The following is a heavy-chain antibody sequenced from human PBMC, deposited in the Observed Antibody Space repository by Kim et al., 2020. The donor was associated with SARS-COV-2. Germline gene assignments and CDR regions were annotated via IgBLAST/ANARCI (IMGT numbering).Heavy chain of an antibody. CDR1: GFTFSSYA. CDR3: ARDSIVVEGGFDY. D-gene: IGHD2-21*01. Sequence: GGSLRLSYAASGFTFSSYAMHWVRQAPGKGLEWVAVISYDGSNKYYADSVKGRFTISRDNSKNTLYLQMNSLRAEDTAVYYCARDSIVVEGGFDYWGQGTLVTVSS. J-gene: IGHJ4*02. CDR2: ISYDGSNK. V-gene: IGHV3-30-3*01.